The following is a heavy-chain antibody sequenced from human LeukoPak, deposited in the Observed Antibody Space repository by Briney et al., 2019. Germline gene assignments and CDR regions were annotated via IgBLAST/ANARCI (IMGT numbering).Heavy chain of an antibody. V-gene: IGHV4-59*06. CDR2: IYYSGST. Sequence: SETLSLTCTVSGGSISSYYWSWIRQHPGKGLEWIGYIYYSGSTYYNPSLKSRVTISVDTSKNQFSLKLSSVTAADTAVYYCAREAGYSSSWYKIWGQGTLVTVSS. D-gene: IGHD6-13*01. CDR3: AREAGYSSSWYKI. CDR1: GGSISSYY. J-gene: IGHJ4*02.